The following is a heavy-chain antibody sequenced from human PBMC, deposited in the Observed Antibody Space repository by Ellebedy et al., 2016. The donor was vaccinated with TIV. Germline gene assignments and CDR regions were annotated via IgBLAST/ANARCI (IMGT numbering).Heavy chain of an antibody. D-gene: IGHD3-16*01. CDR1: GFTFSIYA. Sequence: GESLKIPCAASGFTFSIYAMRWVRQAPGKGLEWVSTISGTGISTYYADSVKGRFTISRDNSKNTLYLQMNSLRAEETAIYYCAGASLKAYWGQGTLVTVSS. V-gene: IGHV3-23*01. J-gene: IGHJ4*02. CDR3: AGASLKAY. CDR2: ISGTGIST.